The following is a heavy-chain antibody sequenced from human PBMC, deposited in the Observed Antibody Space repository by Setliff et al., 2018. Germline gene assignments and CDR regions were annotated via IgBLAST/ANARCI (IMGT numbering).Heavy chain of an antibody. CDR1: GGSMTSYY. Sequence: PSETLSLTCTVSGGSMTSYYWSWIRQSPWKGLEWIGYVHYSGDSNYNPSLKSRVTMSVDTSKNQFSLNLRSVTAADTAVYYCARHRGEWLRFYGTDSWGQGTLVTVSS. CDR2: VHYSGDS. CDR3: ARHRGEWLRFYGTDS. J-gene: IGHJ4*02. D-gene: IGHD5-12*01. V-gene: IGHV4-59*13.